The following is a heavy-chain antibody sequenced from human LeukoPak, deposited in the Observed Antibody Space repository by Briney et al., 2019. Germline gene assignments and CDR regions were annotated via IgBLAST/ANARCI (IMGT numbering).Heavy chain of an antibody. J-gene: IGHJ4*02. D-gene: IGHD4-17*01. CDR2: INGDGTTI. Sequence: PGGSLRLSCVASGFTFSGSWMRWVRHAPGKGLVWVSRINGDGTTINYADSVKGRFTISRDDAKNTLYLQMNSLRAEDMAVYYCARAGYYRFDYWGQGILVTVSS. CDR3: ARAGYYRFDY. CDR1: GFTFSGSW. V-gene: IGHV3-74*01.